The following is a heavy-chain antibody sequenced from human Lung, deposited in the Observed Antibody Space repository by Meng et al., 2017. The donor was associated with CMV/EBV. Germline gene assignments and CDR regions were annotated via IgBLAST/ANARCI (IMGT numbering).Heavy chain of an antibody. CDR2: INPRGGGP. CDR3: AREAETANDD. CDR1: GYTFADYF. Sequence: ASXXVSCKASGYTFADYFIHWVRQAPGQGLEWMGRINPRGGGPNYVQKYQDRVTLTMDTSITTAYLEMSGLTSDDTAVYYCAREAETANDDWGQGTLVTVSS. V-gene: IGHV1-2*02. J-gene: IGHJ4*02. D-gene: IGHD5-18*01.